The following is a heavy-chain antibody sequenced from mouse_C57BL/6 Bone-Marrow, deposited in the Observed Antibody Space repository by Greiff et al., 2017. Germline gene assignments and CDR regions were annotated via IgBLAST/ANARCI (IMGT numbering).Heavy chain of an antibody. CDR2: IHPNSGST. Sequence: QVQLQQPGAELVKPGASVKLSCKASGYTFTSYWMHWVKQRPGQGLEWIGMIHPNSGSTNYNEKFKSKATLTVDKSSSTAYMQLSSLTSEDSAVYYCARWGVYDYFMDYWGQGTSVTVSS. J-gene: IGHJ4*01. CDR3: ARWGVYDYFMDY. D-gene: IGHD1-1*01. CDR1: GYTFTSYW. V-gene: IGHV1-64*01.